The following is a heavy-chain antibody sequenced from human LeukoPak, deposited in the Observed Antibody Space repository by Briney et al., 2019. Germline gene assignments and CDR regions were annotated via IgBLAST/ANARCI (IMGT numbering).Heavy chain of an antibody. D-gene: IGHD3-22*01. V-gene: IGHV3-53*01. J-gene: IGHJ4*02. Sequence: GGSLRLSCAVSGFRVSSNHMTWVRQAPGKGLEWISLIYTGDVTYYADSVKGRFTISTDNSKNILFLQMDSLTAEVTALYYCARERDYDTYIDYWGQGTLVTVSS. CDR2: IYTGDVT. CDR3: ARERDYDTYIDY. CDR1: GFRVSSNH.